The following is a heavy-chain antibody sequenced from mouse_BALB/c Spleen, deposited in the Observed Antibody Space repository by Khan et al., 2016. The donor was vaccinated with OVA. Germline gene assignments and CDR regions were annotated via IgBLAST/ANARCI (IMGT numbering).Heavy chain of an antibody. CDR2: ISYSGRT. V-gene: IGHV3-2*02. CDR3: ARSVTITTVVATDFDY. CDR1: GYSITSDYA. D-gene: IGHD1-1*01. Sequence: EVQLQESGPGLVKPSQSLSLTCTVTGYSITSDYAWNWIRQFPGNKLEWMGYISYSGRTSYNPSLQSRISITRDTSKNLFFLQLNSVTTEDTATYYGARSVTITTVVATDFDYWGQGTTLTVSS. J-gene: IGHJ2*01.